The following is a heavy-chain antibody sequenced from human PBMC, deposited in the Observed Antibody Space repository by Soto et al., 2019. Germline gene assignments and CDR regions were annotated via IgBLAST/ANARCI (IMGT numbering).Heavy chain of an antibody. CDR1: GGSISSYY. Sequence: LSLTCTVSGGSISSYYWSWIRQPPGKGLEWIGYIYYTGSTNYNPSLKSRVTISVDTSKNQFSLKLSSVTAADTAVYYCARTPIGYCSGGTCSNWFDPWGQGTLVTVSS. D-gene: IGHD2-8*02. CDR2: IYYTGST. CDR3: ARTPIGYCSGGTCSNWFDP. J-gene: IGHJ5*02. V-gene: IGHV4-59*08.